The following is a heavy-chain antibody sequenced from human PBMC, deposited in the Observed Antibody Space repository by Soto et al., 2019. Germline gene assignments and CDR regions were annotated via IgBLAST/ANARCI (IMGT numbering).Heavy chain of an antibody. J-gene: IGHJ4*02. V-gene: IGHV1-18*01. CDR1: GYAFTTYG. CDR2: ISAHNGNT. Sequence: QVHLVQSGAEVKKPGASVKVSCKGSGYAFTTYGITWVRQAPGQGLEWMGWISAHNGNTNYAQKLQGRVTVTRDTSTSRAYMELRSLRSDDTAVYYCARGRYGDYWGQGALVTVSS. CDR3: ARGRYGDY. D-gene: IGHD1-1*01.